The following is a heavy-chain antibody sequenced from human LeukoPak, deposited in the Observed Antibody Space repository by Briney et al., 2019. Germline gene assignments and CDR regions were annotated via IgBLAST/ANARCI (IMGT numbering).Heavy chain of an antibody. CDR1: AASISSVDHW. CDR3: ARQIARGLWAFDS. Sequence: SENLSLNCSVSAASISSVDHWWAWIRQSPGMGLEWIGSIYHSGSIYYNPSLKSRLTITVETSRNQFSLRLNSLTAAETAVYYCARQIARGLWAFDSWGQGSLVTVTS. CDR2: IYHSGSI. J-gene: IGHJ4*02. V-gene: IGHV4-39*01. D-gene: IGHD1-26*01.